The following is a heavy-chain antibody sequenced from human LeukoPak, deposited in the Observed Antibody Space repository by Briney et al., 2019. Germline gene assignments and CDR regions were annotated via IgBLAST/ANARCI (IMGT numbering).Heavy chain of an antibody. D-gene: IGHD3-10*01. CDR2: IYPGDSDT. CDR1: GYSFTTYW. CDR3: ARHVTMVRGIIFYYYGMDV. Sequence: HGESLKISCKGSGYSFTTYWIGWVRQMPGKSLEWMGIIYPGDSDTRYSPSFQGQVTISADRSISTAYLQWSSLKASDTAMYYCARHVTMVRGIIFYYYGMDVWGQGTTVTVSS. J-gene: IGHJ6*02. V-gene: IGHV5-51*01.